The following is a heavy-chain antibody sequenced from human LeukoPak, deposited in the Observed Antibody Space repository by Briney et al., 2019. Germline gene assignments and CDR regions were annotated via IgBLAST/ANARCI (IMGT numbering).Heavy chain of an antibody. Sequence: GGSLRLSCAASGFTFSSYWMTWVRQGPGKGLEWVANIKPDGSLIYYVDSVKGRFTISRDNAKNSLYLQMNSLRAEDTAVYYCGKWELYSGFYYIDYWGQGTLATVSS. CDR1: GFTFSSYW. CDR2: IKPDGSLI. V-gene: IGHV3-7*01. D-gene: IGHD1-26*01. CDR3: GKWELYSGFYYIDY. J-gene: IGHJ4*02.